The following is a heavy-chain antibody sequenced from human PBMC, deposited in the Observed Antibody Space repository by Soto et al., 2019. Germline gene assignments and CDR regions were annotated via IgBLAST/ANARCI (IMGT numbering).Heavy chain of an antibody. V-gene: IGHV3-48*02. Sequence: DVQLVETGGGLVQPGGSLRLSCAVSGFSSSSYAMNWVRQAPGTGLEWVSFISSRGTTIYYADSVEGRFTISRDNAQNSLYLQMDSLRDEDTAVYYCVRQGFCSGASCNHYCYYYAIDVWGQGTNVIVSS. D-gene: IGHD2-15*01. CDR1: GFSSSSYA. CDR3: VRQGFCSGASCNHYCYYYAIDV. J-gene: IGHJ6*02. CDR2: ISSRGTTI.